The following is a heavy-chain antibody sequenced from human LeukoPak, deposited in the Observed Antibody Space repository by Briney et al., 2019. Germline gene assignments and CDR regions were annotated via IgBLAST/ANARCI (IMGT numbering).Heavy chain of an antibody. V-gene: IGHV1-18*01. CDR1: GGTFSSYA. D-gene: IGHD3-16*01. CDR3: ARGSDVMEPEYAFDI. Sequence: ASVKVSCKASGGTFSSYAISWVRQAPGQGLEWMGWISAYNGNTNYAQKLQGRVTMTTDTSTSTAYMELRSLRSDDTAVYYCARGSDVMEPEYAFDIWGQGTVVTVSS. J-gene: IGHJ3*02. CDR2: ISAYNGNT.